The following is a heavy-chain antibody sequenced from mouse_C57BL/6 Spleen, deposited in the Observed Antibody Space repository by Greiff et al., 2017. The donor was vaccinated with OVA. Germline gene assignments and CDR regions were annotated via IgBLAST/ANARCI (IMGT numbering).Heavy chain of an antibody. CDR1: GFNIKDDY. J-gene: IGHJ3*01. D-gene: IGHD1-1*01. CDR3: TTWSSEAWFAY. V-gene: IGHV14-4*01. Sequence: EVQLVESGAELVRPGASVKLSCTASGFNIKDDYMHWVKQRPEQGLEWIGWIDPENGDTEYASKFQGKATITADTSSNTAYLQLSSLTSEDTAVYYCTTWSSEAWFAYWGQGTLVTVSA. CDR2: IDPENGDT.